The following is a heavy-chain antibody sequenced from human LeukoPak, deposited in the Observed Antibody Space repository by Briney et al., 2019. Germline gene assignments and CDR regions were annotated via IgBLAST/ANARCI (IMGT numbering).Heavy chain of an antibody. Sequence: GGPLRLSCAASGFTFSTYEMNWVRQAPGKGLEWVSYISSSGSTIYYAESVKGRFTISRDNAKNSIYLQMSSLRVEDTAVYYCAKDIVGGGDDYWGQGTLVIVSS. D-gene: IGHD2-21*02. CDR2: ISSSGSTI. CDR1: GFTFSTYE. CDR3: AKDIVGGGDDY. J-gene: IGHJ4*02. V-gene: IGHV3-48*03.